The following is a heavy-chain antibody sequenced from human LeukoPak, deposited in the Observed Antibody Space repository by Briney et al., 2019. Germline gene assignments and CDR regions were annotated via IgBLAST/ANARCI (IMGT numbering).Heavy chain of an antibody. CDR1: GYVFTGYY. D-gene: IGHD3-10*01. V-gene: IGHV1-2*02. CDR2: INPNSGGT. J-gene: IGHJ4*02. Sequence: ASAKVSCKASGYVFTGYYIHWVRQAPGQGLEWMGWINPNSGGTNYAQKFQGRVTMTRDTSISTAYMELSRLRSNDTAVYYCATSRYGSGSYYPFDYWGQGTLVTVSS. CDR3: ATSRYGSGSYYPFDY.